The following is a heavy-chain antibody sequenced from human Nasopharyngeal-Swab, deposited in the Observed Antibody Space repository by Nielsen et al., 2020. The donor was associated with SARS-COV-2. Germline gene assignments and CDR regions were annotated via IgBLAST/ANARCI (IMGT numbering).Heavy chain of an antibody. J-gene: IGHJ6*02. D-gene: IGHD3-3*01. Sequence: GESLKISCAASGFTVSSNYMSWIRQDPGKGLEWVSYISSSSSYTNYADSEKGRFTISRDNAKNSLYLQMNILRAEDTAVYYCSKARAAIYDFWSGFFPRYLNGMDVWGQGTTVTVSS. CDR1: GFTVSSNY. V-gene: IGHV3-11*06. CDR3: SKARAAIYDFWSGFFPRYLNGMDV. CDR2: ISSSSSYT.